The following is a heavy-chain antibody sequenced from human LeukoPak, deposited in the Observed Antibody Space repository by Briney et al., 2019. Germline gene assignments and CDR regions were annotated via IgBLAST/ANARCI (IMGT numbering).Heavy chain of an antibody. Sequence: ASVKVSCKASGYTFTSYDINWVRQAPGQGLEWMGWINPNNGGTNSAQKFQGRVTMTRDTSTSTVYMELSRLRSDDTAVYYCARVYYDSSGLTYNWFDPWGQGTLVTVSS. D-gene: IGHD3-22*01. CDR3: ARVYYDSSGLTYNWFDP. J-gene: IGHJ5*02. V-gene: IGHV1-2*02. CDR1: GYTFTSYD. CDR2: INPNNGGT.